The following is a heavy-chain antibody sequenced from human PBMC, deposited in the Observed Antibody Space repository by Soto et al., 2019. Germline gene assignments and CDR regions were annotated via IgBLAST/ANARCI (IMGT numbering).Heavy chain of an antibody. V-gene: IGHV4-59*01. Sequence: SETLSLTCTVSGGSISSYYWSWIRQPPGKGLEWIGYIYYSGSTNYNPSLKSRVTISVDTSKNQFSLKLSSVTAADTAVYYCARVVAYYDILTDPSLYDYMDVWGKGTTVTVSS. CDR2: IYYSGST. CDR1: GGSISSYY. J-gene: IGHJ6*03. D-gene: IGHD3-9*01. CDR3: ARVVAYYDILTDPSLYDYMDV.